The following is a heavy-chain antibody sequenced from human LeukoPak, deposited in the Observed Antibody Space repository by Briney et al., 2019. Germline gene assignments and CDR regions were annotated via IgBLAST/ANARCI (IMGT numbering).Heavy chain of an antibody. CDR1: GGSFSGYY. Sequence: SETLSLTCAVYGGSFSGYYWSWIRQPPGKGLEWIGEINHSGSTNYNPSLKSRVTISVDTSKNQFSLKLSSVTAADTAVYYCASNSFDYYGSGSYSVDYWGQGTLVTVSS. J-gene: IGHJ4*02. CDR3: ASNSFDYYGSGSYSVDY. CDR2: INHSGST. D-gene: IGHD3-10*01. V-gene: IGHV4-34*01.